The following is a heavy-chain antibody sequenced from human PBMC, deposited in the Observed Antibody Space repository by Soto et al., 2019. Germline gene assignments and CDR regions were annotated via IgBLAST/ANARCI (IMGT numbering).Heavy chain of an antibody. CDR2: TYYRSKWYN. Sequence: SQTLSLTCAISGDSVSSNSAAWNWIRQSPSRGLEWLGRTYYRSKWYNEYAVSVKSRITINPDTSKNQFSLQLNSVTPEDTAVYYCARDPYSSGWYEGGYYYYYGMDVWGQGTTVTVSS. V-gene: IGHV6-1*01. D-gene: IGHD6-19*01. CDR1: GDSVSSNSAA. J-gene: IGHJ6*02. CDR3: ARDPYSSGWYEGGYYYYYGMDV.